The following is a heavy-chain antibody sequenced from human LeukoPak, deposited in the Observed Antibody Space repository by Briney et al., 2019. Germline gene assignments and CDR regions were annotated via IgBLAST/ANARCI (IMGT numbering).Heavy chain of an antibody. Sequence: SETLSLTCAVSGYSISSGYYWGWIRQPPGKGLEWIGSIYHSGSTYYNPSLKSRVTISVDTSKNQFSLKLSSVTAEDTAVYYCASHYCSSTSCYNLNWFDPWGQGTLVTVSS. CDR2: IYHSGST. CDR1: GYSISSGYY. J-gene: IGHJ5*02. V-gene: IGHV4-38-2*01. D-gene: IGHD2-2*02. CDR3: ASHYCSSTSCYNLNWFDP.